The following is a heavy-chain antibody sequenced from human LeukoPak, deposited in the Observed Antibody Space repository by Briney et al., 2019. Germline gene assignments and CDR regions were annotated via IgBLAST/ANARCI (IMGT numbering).Heavy chain of an antibody. V-gene: IGHV1-18*01. J-gene: IGHJ5*02. Sequence: ASVKVSCKASGYTFTSYGISWVRQAPGQGLEWMGWISAYNGNTNYAQKLQGRVTMTTDTSTSTAYMELRSLRSDDTAVYYCARDGKYYYDSSGSNWFDPWGQGTLVTVSS. CDR3: ARDGKYYYDSSGSNWFDP. CDR2: ISAYNGNT. D-gene: IGHD3-22*01. CDR1: GYTFTSYG.